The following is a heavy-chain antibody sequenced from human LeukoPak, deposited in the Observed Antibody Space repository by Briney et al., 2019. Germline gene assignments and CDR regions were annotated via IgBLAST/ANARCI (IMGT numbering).Heavy chain of an antibody. J-gene: IGHJ5*02. CDR1: GLTFSNYA. CDR2: IHYSGGST. V-gene: IGHV3-23*01. CDR3: AKVLAAAGTCWFDP. D-gene: IGHD6-13*01. Sequence: GGSLRFSCVTSGLTFSNYAMTWVRQAPGKGLEWVSSIHYSGGSTYYADSVKGRFTISRDNSKNTLYLQMNSLRAEDTAVYYCAKVLAAAGTCWFDPWGQGTLVTVSS.